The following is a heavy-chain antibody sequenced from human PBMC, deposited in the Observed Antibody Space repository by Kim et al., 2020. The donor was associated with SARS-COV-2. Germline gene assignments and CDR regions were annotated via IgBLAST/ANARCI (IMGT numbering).Heavy chain of an antibody. CDR1: GFTFSSYA. D-gene: IGHD3-10*01. J-gene: IGHJ4*02. CDR2: ISGSGGST. Sequence: GGSLRLSCAASGFTFSSYAMSWVRQAPGKGLEWVSAISGSGGSTYYADSVKGRFTISRDNSKNTLYLQMNSLRAEDTAVYYCAKFGAVGDYGSGAIDYWGQGTLVTVSS. V-gene: IGHV3-23*01. CDR3: AKFGAVGDYGSGAIDY.